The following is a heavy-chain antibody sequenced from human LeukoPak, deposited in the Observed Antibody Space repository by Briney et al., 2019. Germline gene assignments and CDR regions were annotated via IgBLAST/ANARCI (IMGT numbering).Heavy chain of an antibody. V-gene: IGHV1-24*01. D-gene: IGHD1-26*01. J-gene: IGHJ4*02. CDR3: ATLARYSGSRRRNYYFDY. CDR1: GYTLTELS. Sequence: ASVKVSCKVSGYTLTELSMHWVRQAPGKGLEWMGGFDPEDGETIYAQKFQGRVTMTEDTSTDTAYMELSSLRSEDTAVYYCATLARYSGSRRRNYYFDYWGQGTLVTVSS. CDR2: FDPEDGET.